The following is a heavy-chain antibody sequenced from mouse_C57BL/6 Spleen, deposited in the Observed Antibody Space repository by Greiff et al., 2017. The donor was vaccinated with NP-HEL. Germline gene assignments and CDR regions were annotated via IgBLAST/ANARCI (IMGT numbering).Heavy chain of an antibody. V-gene: IGHV1-39*01. Sequence: EVKVVESGPELVKPGASVKISCKASGYSFTDYNMNWVKQSNGKSLEWIGVINPNYGTTSYNQKFKGKATLTVDQSSSTAYMQLNSLTSEDSAVYDCARGGGSSPYAMDYWGQGTSVTVSS. D-gene: IGHD1-1*01. J-gene: IGHJ4*01. CDR1: GYSFTDYN. CDR2: INPNYGTT. CDR3: ARGGGSSPYAMDY.